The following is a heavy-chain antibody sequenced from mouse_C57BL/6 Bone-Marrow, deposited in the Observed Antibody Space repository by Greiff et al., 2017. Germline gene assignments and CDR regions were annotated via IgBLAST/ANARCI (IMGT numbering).Heavy chain of an antibody. J-gene: IGHJ1*03. CDR2: IYPRSGNT. CDR3: ARSKDYYGRRYFDV. V-gene: IGHV1-81*01. CDR1: GYTFTSYG. Sequence: VQLQQSGAELARPGASVKLSCKASGYTFTSYGISWVKQRTGQGLEWIGEIYPRSGNTYYNEKFKGKATLTADKSSSTAYMELRSLTSEDSAVYFCARSKDYYGRRYFDVWGTGTTVTVSS. D-gene: IGHD1-1*01.